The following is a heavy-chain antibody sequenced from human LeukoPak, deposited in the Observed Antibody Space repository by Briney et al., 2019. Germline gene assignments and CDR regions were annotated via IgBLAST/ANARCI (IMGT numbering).Heavy chain of an antibody. D-gene: IGHD3-22*01. J-gene: IGHJ4*02. CDR3: ARIPSVYDSSGYYLNDY. V-gene: IGHV1-2*02. Sequence: ASVKVSCKASGYTFTGYYMHWVRQAPGQGLEWMGWINPNSGGTNYAQKFQGRVTMTRHTSISTAYMELRRLRSDDTAVYYCARIPSVYDSSGYYLNDYWGQGTLVTVSS. CDR2: INPNSGGT. CDR1: GYTFTGYY.